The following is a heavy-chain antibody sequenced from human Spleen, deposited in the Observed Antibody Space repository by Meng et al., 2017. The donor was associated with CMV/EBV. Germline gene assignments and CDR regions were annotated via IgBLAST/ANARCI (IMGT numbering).Heavy chain of an antibody. J-gene: IGHJ6*02. CDR3: ARDGYDYVWGSFHYYNGLDV. D-gene: IGHD3-16*01. V-gene: IGHV3-7*01. Sequence: GESLKISCAASGFTFRNYWMSWVRQAPGKGLEWVANIKQDGGEKNYVDSVKGRFTISRDNAKNSLYLQMNSLRAEDTAVYYCARDGYDYVWGSFHYYNGLDVWGQGTTVTVSS. CDR1: GFTFRNYW. CDR2: IKQDGGEK.